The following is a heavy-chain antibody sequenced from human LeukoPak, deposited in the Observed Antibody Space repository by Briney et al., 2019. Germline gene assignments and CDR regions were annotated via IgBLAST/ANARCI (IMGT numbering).Heavy chain of an antibody. CDR1: GLTFSSYD. CDR3: ARAPSRFYGSGSYPNYYFDY. V-gene: IGHV3-33*01. Sequence: GGSLRLSCAASGLTFSSYDMHWVRQAPGKGLEWVAGIGYDGSNKYYADSLKVGFTISRNNSQNTLSLQMNSLRAEDTAVYYCARAPSRFYGSGSYPNYYFDYWGQGTLVTVSS. J-gene: IGHJ4*02. D-gene: IGHD3-10*01. CDR2: IGYDGSNK.